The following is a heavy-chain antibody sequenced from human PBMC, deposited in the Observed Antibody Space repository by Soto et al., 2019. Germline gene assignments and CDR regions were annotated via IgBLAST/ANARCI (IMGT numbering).Heavy chain of an antibody. CDR1: GFTFSSYA. V-gene: IGHV3-23*01. CDR3: AKGLGRYVPTYDH. Sequence: GGSLRLSCAASGFTFSSYAINWVRQAPGKGLEWVSAISGSGDSTNYADSVKGRFTISRDNSKNTLYLQMNSLRVEDTAVYYCAKGLGRYVPTYDHWGQGTLVTVSS. D-gene: IGHD3-16*01. J-gene: IGHJ4*02. CDR2: ISGSGDST.